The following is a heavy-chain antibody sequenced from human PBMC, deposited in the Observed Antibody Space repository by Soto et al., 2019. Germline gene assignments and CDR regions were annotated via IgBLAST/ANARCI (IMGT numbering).Heavy chain of an antibody. Sequence: EVQLVESGGGLVQPGGSLRLSCAASGFTFSSYSMNWVRQAPGKGLEWVSYISSSSSTIYYADSVKGRFTISRDNAKNPLYLQMNSLKAEDTAVYYCARDRWDSVVVPAAMLEVDWFDPWGQGTLVTVSS. CDR1: GFTFSSYS. CDR2: ISSSSSTI. V-gene: IGHV3-48*01. J-gene: IGHJ5*02. CDR3: ARDRWDSVVVPAAMLEVDWFDP. D-gene: IGHD2-2*01.